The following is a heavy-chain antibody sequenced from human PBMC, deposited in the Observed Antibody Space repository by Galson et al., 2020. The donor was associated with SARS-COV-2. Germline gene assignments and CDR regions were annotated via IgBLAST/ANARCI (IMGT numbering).Heavy chain of an antibody. CDR3: ARRGSENYYISEFDF. CDR2: IYPGDSES. Sequence: GESLKITCKGSGYSFASYWIGWLRQMPGNGLEWMGSIYPGDSESTYRQSFNGQVTISADKSISTAYLQWSSLKASDTAMYDCARRGSENYYISEFDFWGQGTLVTVSS. J-gene: IGHJ4*02. D-gene: IGHD3-10*01. V-gene: IGHV5-51*01. CDR1: GYSFASYW.